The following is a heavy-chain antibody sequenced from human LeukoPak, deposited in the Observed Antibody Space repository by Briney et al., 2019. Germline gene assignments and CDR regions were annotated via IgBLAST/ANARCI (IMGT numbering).Heavy chain of an antibody. CDR3: ARDGGGSYYSD. D-gene: IGHD1-26*01. Sequence: ASVKVSCKASGYTFTSYDINWVRQAPGQGLEWMGWVNGYNGNTDYAQKFQGRVAMTRDTSTSTAYVELTSLRSDDTAVYYCARDGGGSYYSDWGQGTLVTVSS. V-gene: IGHV1-18*01. CDR1: GYTFTSYD. CDR2: VNGYNGNT. J-gene: IGHJ4*02.